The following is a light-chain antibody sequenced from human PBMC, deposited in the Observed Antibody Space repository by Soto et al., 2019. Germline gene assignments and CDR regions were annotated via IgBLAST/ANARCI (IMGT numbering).Light chain of an antibody. CDR2: EVS. J-gene: IGLJ1*01. V-gene: IGLV2-8*01. Sequence: QSLLAQPPSPSGSPGQSVTISCTGTSSDVGGYNYVSWYQQHPGKAPKLMIYEVSKRPSGAPDRFSGSKSGNTASLTVSGPQAEDEADYYCSSYAGSFYFFGTGTKVTVL. CDR1: SSDVGGYNY. CDR3: SSYAGSFYF.